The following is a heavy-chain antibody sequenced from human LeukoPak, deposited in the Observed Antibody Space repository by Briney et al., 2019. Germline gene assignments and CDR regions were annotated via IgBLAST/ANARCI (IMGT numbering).Heavy chain of an antibody. CDR2: IIPILGIA. D-gene: IGHD3-22*01. J-gene: IGHJ4*02. CDR1: GGTFSSYA. CDR3: ARVWSSSGYYYRY. Sequence: GASVKVSCKASGGTFSSYAISWVRQAPGQGLEWMGRIIPILGIANYAQKFQGRVTITADKSTSTAYMELSSLRSEDTAVYYCARVWSSSGYYYRYWGQGTLVTVSS. V-gene: IGHV1-69*04.